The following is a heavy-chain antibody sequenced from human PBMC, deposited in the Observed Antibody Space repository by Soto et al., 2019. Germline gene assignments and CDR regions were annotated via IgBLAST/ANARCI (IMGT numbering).Heavy chain of an antibody. Sequence: EVQLLESGGGLIQPGGSLRLSCAASGFTFTSYWMHWVRQAPGKGLVWVSSIKSDGSSTNYADSVRGRFTISRDNAKNTVYLQMNSLRAEDTAVYYCARGGRGGFDYWGQGALVTVSS. CDR2: IKSDGSST. CDR1: GFTFTSYW. CDR3: ARGGRGGFDY. D-gene: IGHD3-16*01. J-gene: IGHJ4*02. V-gene: IGHV3-74*02.